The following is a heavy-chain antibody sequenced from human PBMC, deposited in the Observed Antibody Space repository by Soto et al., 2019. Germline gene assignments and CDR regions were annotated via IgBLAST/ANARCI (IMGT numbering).Heavy chain of an antibody. D-gene: IGHD6-13*01. J-gene: IGHJ1*01. CDR1: GFTFSSYW. CDR3: AREGWVEAAGTFKYVQH. V-gene: IGHV3-74*01. Sequence: GGSLRLSCAASGFTFSSYWMHWVRQAPGKGLVWVSRINSDGSSTSYADSVKGRFTISRDNAKNTLYLQMNRLRAEDTAVYYCAREGWVEAAGTFKYVQHWGQGTLVTVSS. CDR2: INSDGSST.